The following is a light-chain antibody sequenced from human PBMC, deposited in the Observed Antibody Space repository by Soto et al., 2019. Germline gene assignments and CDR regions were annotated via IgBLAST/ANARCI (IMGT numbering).Light chain of an antibody. J-gene: IGLJ2*01. V-gene: IGLV1-51*01. CDR2: DSN. Sequence: QSVLTQPPSVSGAPGQRVTISCTGSSSNIGAGYDVHWYQHLPGTAPKLLIYDSNKRPSGIPDRFSGSKSGTSATLDITGLQTGDEADYYCATWDSSLTGEVFGGGTKVTVL. CDR1: SSNIGAGYD. CDR3: ATWDSSLTGEV.